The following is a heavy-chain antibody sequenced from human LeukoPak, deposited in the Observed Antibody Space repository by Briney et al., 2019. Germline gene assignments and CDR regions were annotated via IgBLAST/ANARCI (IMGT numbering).Heavy chain of an antibody. Sequence: ASVKVSCKASGYTFTGYYMHWVRQAPGQGLEWMGWINLNSGGTDYAQNFQGRVTMTRDTSISTAYMDLRRLRSDDTAMYYCARVRGSAAAGSLGYWGQGTLVTVSS. V-gene: IGHV1-2*02. J-gene: IGHJ4*02. CDR3: ARVRGSAAAGSLGY. CDR1: GYTFTGYY. D-gene: IGHD6-13*01. CDR2: INLNSGGT.